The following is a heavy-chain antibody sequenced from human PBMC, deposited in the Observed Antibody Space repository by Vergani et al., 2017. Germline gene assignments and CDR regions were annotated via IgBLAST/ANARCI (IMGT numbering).Heavy chain of an antibody. J-gene: IGHJ4*02. CDR3: AKDAESDENFFDY. Sequence: EVQLLESGGSLKQPGGSVRLSCAASGFTFSTYAMHWVRQAPGKGLEWVSALTGGGGSTYYADSVKGRFIISRDNSKDTLYLQMNRLRPEDTATYYCAKDAESDENFFDYWGQGTLVTVSS. D-gene: IGHD2/OR15-2a*01. V-gene: IGHV3-23*01. CDR2: LTGGGGST. CDR1: GFTFSTYA.